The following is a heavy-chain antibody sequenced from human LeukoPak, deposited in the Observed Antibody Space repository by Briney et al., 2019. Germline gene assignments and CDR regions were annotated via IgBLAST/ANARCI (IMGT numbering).Heavy chain of an antibody. V-gene: IGHV1-24*01. CDR3: ATGMEQLAGSNYMDV. CDR1: GYTLTELS. J-gene: IGHJ6*03. Sequence: GASVKVSCKVSGYTLTELSMHWVRQAPGKGLEWMGGFDPEDGETIYAQKFQGRVTMTEDTSTDTAYMELSSLRSEDTAVYYCATGMEQLAGSNYMDVWGKGTTVTVSS. CDR2: FDPEDGET. D-gene: IGHD6-13*01.